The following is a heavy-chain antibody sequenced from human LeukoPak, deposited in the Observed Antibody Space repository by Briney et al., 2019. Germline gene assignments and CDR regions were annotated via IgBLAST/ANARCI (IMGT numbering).Heavy chain of an antibody. CDR2: ITTISHYI. Sequence: PGGSLRLSCAASGFTLSDYHMNWVRQAPGKGLEWLSSITTISHYIYYAGAVRGRFTISRDNAKNSLHLQMNSLRAEDTAVYYCAREVTGRVDYWGQGTLVTVSS. CDR3: AREVTGRVDY. D-gene: IGHD1-14*01. V-gene: IGHV3-21*04. J-gene: IGHJ4*02. CDR1: GFTLSDYH.